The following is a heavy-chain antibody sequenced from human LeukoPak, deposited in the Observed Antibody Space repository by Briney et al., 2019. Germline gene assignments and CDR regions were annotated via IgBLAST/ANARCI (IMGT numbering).Heavy chain of an antibody. J-gene: IGHJ1*01. CDR1: GYTFTTYG. CDR3: ARASITPAGTRYFLH. D-gene: IGHD6-13*01. Sequence: GASVKVSCKASGYTFTTYGISWVRQAPGQGLEWMGWISAYNGNTNYAQKVQGRVTMTTDTSTSTAYMEVRSLRSDDTAVYYCARASITPAGTRYFLHWGQGTLVAVSS. CDR2: ISAYNGNT. V-gene: IGHV1-18*01.